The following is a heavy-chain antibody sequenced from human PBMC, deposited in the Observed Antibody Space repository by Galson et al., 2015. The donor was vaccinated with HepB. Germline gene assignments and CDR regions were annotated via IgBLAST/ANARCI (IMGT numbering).Heavy chain of an antibody. CDR2: INSDASSR. V-gene: IGHV3-74*01. CDR3: ARDRNLYYYNSGGFLS. CDR1: GFTNRAYC. J-gene: IGHJ4*02. Sequence: SLRVSCAASGFTNRAYCMHWARQAQGKGLVWVPRINSDASSRDYADSVRGRLTISRDNAKNTLYLQMSSLRAEDTAVYYCARDRNLYYYNSGGFLSWGRGTLVTVSS. D-gene: IGHD3-22*01.